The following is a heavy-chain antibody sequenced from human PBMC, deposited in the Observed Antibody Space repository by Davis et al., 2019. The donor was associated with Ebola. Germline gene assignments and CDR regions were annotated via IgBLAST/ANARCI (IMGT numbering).Heavy chain of an antibody. V-gene: IGHV3-74*01. J-gene: IGHJ4*02. CDR2: IKTDGSTI. CDR3: ARDLIYGSWTNDY. Sequence: GESLKISCAASGFTFNTFWMHWVRQAPGKGLVWVPRIKTDGSTINYADSVKGRFTISRDNAKNTLYLQMNSLRAEDTAVYFCARDLIYGSWTNDYWGQGTLVTVSS. CDR1: GFTFNTFW. D-gene: IGHD3-10*01.